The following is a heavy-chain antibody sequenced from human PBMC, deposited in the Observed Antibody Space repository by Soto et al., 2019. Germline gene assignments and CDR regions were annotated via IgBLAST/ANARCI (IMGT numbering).Heavy chain of an antibody. CDR2: ISYDGNNK. J-gene: IGHJ6*02. CDR3: ARGAEYQVLSRDYFYGMDV. D-gene: IGHD2-2*01. Sequence: QVQLVESGGGVVQPGRSLRLSCAASTFTLSTYGMPWVRQAPGKGLEWVAVISYDGNNKYYADSVKGRFTISRDNSRNTLSLQMNSLTTEDTAVYYCARGAEYQVLSRDYFYGMDVWGQGIMVTVSS. V-gene: IGHV3-30*03. CDR1: TFTLSTYG.